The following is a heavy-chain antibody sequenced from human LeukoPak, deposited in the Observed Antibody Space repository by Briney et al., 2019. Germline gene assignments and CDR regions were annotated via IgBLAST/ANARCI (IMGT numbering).Heavy chain of an antibody. V-gene: IGHV3-74*01. D-gene: IGHD6-13*01. CDR1: GFPFSSYL. J-gene: IGHJ4*02. CDR3: ARVAVAAAGRGSFDY. CDR2: INSDGSST. Sequence: PGGSLRLSCSASGFPFSSYLMHWGRQAPGKGLVCVSRINSDGSSTSYADSVKGRFTISRGNAKNTLYLQMNSLRAEDTAVYYCARVAVAAAGRGSFDYWGQGTLVTVSS.